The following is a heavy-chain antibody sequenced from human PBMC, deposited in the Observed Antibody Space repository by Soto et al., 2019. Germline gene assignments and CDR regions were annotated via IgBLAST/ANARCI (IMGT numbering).Heavy chain of an antibody. Sequence: GESLKISCNGSGYSFTSYWIGWVRQMPGKGLEWMGIIYPGDSDTRYSPSFQGQVTISADKSISTAYLQWSSLKASDTAMYYCARCYSWYRPSYGMDVWGQGTTVTVSS. D-gene: IGHD6-13*01. J-gene: IGHJ6*02. CDR1: GYSFTSYW. V-gene: IGHV5-51*01. CDR2: IYPGDSDT. CDR3: ARCYSWYRPSYGMDV.